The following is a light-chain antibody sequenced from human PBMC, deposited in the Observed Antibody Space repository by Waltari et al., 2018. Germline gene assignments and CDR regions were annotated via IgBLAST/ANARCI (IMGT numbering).Light chain of an antibody. CDR3: QSYDSSLDSVV. Sequence: QSVLTQPPSVSGAPGQRVTIPCSGSSPNIGAGHDVQWYQQLPGTAPKLLIYGISVRPSGVPNRFSHSKSGASASLAITGLQADDEGHYYCQSYDSSLDSVVFGGGTKLTVL. J-gene: IGLJ2*01. CDR2: GIS. V-gene: IGLV1-40*01. CDR1: SPNIGAGHD.